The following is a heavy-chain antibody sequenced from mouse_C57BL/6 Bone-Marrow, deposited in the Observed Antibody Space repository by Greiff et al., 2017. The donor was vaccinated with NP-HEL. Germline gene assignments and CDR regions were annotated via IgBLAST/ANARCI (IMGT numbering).Heavy chain of an antibody. CDR3: AGHYRWYFDV. Sequence: VKLLESGPGLVKPSQSLFLTCSITGFPITSGYYWIWLRQSPGKPLEWMGYITHSGETFYNPSLQSPISITRETSKNQIFLQLNSVTTEDTAMYYCAGHYRWYFDVWGTGTTVTVSS. V-gene: IGHV12-3*01. CDR2: ITHSGET. CDR1: GFPITSGYY. J-gene: IGHJ1*03.